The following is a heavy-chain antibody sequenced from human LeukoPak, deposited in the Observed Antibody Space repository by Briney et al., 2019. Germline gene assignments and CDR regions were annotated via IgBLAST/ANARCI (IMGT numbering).Heavy chain of an antibody. CDR1: GYTFTSYY. CDR3: ARNILGGSTWTNLDS. CDR2: INPSGGST. D-gene: IGHD6-13*01. J-gene: IGHJ4*02. V-gene: IGHV1-46*01. Sequence: ASVKVSCKASGYTFTSYYIDWVRRAPGQGLEWMGLINPSGGSTSYAQKFQGRVTMTRDTSTSTVYVELSSLRSEDTAIYYCARNILGGSTWTNLDSWGQGTLVTVSS.